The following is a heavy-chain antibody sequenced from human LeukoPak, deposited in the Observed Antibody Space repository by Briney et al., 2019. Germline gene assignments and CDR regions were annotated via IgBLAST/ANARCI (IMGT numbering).Heavy chain of an antibody. Sequence: ASVKVSCKASGYTFTGYHMHWVRQAPGQGLEWMGWINPNSGGTNYAQKFQGRVTMTRDTSISTAYMELSRLRSDDTAVYYCARPSMVRGVIGYWFDPWGQGTLVTVSS. CDR1: GYTFTGYH. CDR2: INPNSGGT. D-gene: IGHD3-10*01. V-gene: IGHV1-2*02. J-gene: IGHJ5*02. CDR3: ARPSMVRGVIGYWFDP.